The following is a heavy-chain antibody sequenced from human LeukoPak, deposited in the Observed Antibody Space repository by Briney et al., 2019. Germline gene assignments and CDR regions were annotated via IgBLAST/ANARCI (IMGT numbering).Heavy chain of an antibody. CDR2: IIPIFGTA. CDR1: GGTFSSYA. V-gene: IGHV1-69*01. Sequence: GASVKVSCKASGGTFSSYAISWVRQAPGQGLEWMGGIIPIFGTANYAQKFQGRVTITADESTSTAYMELSSLRSEDTAVYYCVREFSGSYYFDSWGQGALVTVSS. J-gene: IGHJ4*02. CDR3: VREFSGSYYFDS. D-gene: IGHD1-26*01.